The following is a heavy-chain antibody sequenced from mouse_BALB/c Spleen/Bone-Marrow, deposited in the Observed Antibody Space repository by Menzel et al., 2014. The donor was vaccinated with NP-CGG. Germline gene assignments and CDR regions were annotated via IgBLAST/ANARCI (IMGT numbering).Heavy chain of an antibody. Sequence: QVQLQQPGAELVKPGASVKLSCKASGYTFTSYWMHWVKQRPGRGLEWIGEINPSNGRTNYVEKFKSKATLSGDKSSSTVYMQLSSLTSEDSAVYYCARSGYWYFDVWGAGTTVTVSA. D-gene: IGHD3-1*01. CDR3: ARSGYWYFDV. CDR2: INPSNGRT. V-gene: IGHV1S81*02. CDR1: GYTFTSYW. J-gene: IGHJ1*01.